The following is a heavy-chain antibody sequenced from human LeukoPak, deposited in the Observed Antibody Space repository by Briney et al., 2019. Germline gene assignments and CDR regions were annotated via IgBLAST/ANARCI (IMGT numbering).Heavy chain of an antibody. J-gene: IGHJ6*02. CDR1: GFIFSSFW. CDR3: VMDMDV. V-gene: IGHV3-7*05. Sequence: PGGSLRLSCAASGFIFSSFWMNWVREAPGKGLEWVDNIKEDGSAKYYVDPVKGRFTISRDNAKNSLYLQMNSLRAEDTAVYYCVMDMDVWGQGTTVTVSS. CDR2: IKEDGSAK.